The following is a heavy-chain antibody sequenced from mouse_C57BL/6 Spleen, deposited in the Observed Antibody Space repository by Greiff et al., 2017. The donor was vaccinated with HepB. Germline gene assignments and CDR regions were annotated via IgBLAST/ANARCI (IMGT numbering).Heavy chain of an antibody. CDR1: GYSITSGYY. CDR3: ARQGYGNYER. D-gene: IGHD2-10*02. Sequence: VQLQQSGPGLVKPSQSLSLTCSVTGYSITSGYYWNWIRQFPGNKLEWMGYISYDGSNNYNPSLKNRISITRDTSKNQFFLKLNSVTTEDTATYYCARQGYGNYERWGQGTSVTVSS. V-gene: IGHV3-6*01. CDR2: ISYDGSN. J-gene: IGHJ4*01.